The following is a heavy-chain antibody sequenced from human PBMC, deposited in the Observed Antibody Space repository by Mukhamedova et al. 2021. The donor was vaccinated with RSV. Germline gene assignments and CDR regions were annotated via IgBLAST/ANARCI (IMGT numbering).Heavy chain of an antibody. CDR2: ISYDGSNK. CDR3: AKPYIPIFGVGLGDAFDI. D-gene: IGHD3-3*01. Sequence: SYAMHWVRQAPGKGLEWVAVISYDGSNKYYADSVKGRFTISRDNSKNTLYLQMNSLRAEETAVYYCAKPYIPIFGVGLGDAFDIW. CDR1: SYA. V-gene: IGHV3-30-3*02. J-gene: IGHJ3*02.